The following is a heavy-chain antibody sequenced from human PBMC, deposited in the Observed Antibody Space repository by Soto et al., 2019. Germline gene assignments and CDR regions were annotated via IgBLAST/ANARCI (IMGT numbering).Heavy chain of an antibody. J-gene: IGHJ5*02. Sequence: GGSLRLSCALSGFSVSSNYLSWVRQAPGKGLEWVSVHYSGGGTYYADSVQGRFTISRDKSNNTLYLQMRRVRAEDTAVYFCARHRHPRGTVGATSPLDPWGQGTQVTVSS. CDR1: GFSVSSNY. CDR2: HYSGGGT. D-gene: IGHD1-26*01. V-gene: IGHV3-53*01. CDR3: ARHRHPRGTVGATSPLDP.